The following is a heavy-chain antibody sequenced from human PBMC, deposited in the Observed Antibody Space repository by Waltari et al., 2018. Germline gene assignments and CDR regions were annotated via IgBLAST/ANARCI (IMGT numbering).Heavy chain of an antibody. CDR1: GGSISSYY. V-gene: IGHV4-59*01. Sequence: QVQLQESGPGLVKPSETLSLTCTVSGGSISSYYWSWIRQPPGKGLEWIGYIYYSGSTNYYPSLKSRVTISVDTSKNRCSLKLSSVTAADTAVYYCARVRSGVIVDVWGQGTTVTVSS. CDR2: IYYSGST. J-gene: IGHJ6*02. CDR3: ARVRSGVIVDV. D-gene: IGHD6-25*01.